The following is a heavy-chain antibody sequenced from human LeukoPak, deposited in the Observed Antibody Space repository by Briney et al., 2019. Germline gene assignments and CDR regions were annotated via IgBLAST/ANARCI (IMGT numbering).Heavy chain of an antibody. Sequence: GGSLRLSCAASGFTFVNYGMHWVRQAPGKGLEWVAFIRYDGTSKYYVDSVKGRFTISRDNSKNTLYLQMNSLRAEDTAVYYCAKDRSAGEFHFDYWGRGTLVTVSS. CDR1: GFTFVNYG. CDR3: AKDRSAGEFHFDY. J-gene: IGHJ4*02. CDR2: IRYDGTSK. D-gene: IGHD3-10*01. V-gene: IGHV3-30*02.